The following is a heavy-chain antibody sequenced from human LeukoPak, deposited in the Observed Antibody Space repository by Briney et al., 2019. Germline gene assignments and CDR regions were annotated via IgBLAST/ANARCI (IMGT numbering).Heavy chain of an antibody. J-gene: IGHJ4*02. Sequence: GASVKVSCKVSGYTLTELSMHWVRQAPGKGLEWMGGFDPEDGETIYAQKFQGRVTMTEDTSTGTAYMELSSLRSEDTAVYYCATFPLPAYSNYGSFDYWGQGTLVTVSS. V-gene: IGHV1-24*01. CDR3: ATFPLPAYSNYGSFDY. D-gene: IGHD4-11*01. CDR1: GYTLTELS. CDR2: FDPEDGET.